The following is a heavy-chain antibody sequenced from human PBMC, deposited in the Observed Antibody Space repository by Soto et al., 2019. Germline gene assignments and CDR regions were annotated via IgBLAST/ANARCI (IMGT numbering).Heavy chain of an antibody. CDR2: IYATGTT. V-gene: IGHV4-4*07. CDR3: VRDGTKTLWDWFDP. Sequence: SETLSLTCTVSGASISGFYWSWIRKSAGKGLEWIGRIYATGTTDYNPSLKSRVMMSVDTSKKQFSLKLRSVTAADTAVYYCVRDGTKTLWDWFDPWGQGISVTVSS. D-gene: IGHD1-1*01. J-gene: IGHJ5*02. CDR1: GASISGFY.